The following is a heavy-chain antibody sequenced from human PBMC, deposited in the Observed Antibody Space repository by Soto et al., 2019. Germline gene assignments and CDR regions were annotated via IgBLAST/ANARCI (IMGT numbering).Heavy chain of an antibody. CDR2: LSFDGKVK. J-gene: IGHJ4*02. CDR3: ARDPLRGSPDYFDH. D-gene: IGHD1-1*01. Sequence: QVRLVESGGGVVQPGGSLRPSCAASGFTLRTYPMHWLRQTPGKGLEWLTVLSFDGKVKHYADSVGGRFTISRDISENTLYLQMNSLRGEDTAVYYCARDPLRGSPDYFDHWGQGTLVTVSS. V-gene: IGHV3-30*04. CDR1: GFTLRTYP.